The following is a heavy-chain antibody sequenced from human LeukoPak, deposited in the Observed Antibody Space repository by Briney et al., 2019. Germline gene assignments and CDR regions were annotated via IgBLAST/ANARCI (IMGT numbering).Heavy chain of an antibody. Sequence: GGSLRLSCVASGFTFSTYAMHWVLQDPGKGLEWLAVISYDGSNKYYADSVKGRFTISRDNSKNTLYLQMNSLRGEDTGVYYCARDLESEPGQGPDYWGQGTLVTVSS. J-gene: IGHJ4*02. CDR3: ARDLESEPGQGPDY. V-gene: IGHV3-30-3*01. D-gene: IGHD1-14*01. CDR2: ISYDGSNK. CDR1: GFTFSTYA.